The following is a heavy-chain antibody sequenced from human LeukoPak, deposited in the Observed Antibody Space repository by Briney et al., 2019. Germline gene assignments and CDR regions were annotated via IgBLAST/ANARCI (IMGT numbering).Heavy chain of an antibody. Sequence: ASVKVSCKASGYTFTSYGISWVRQAPGQGLEWMGWISAYNGNTNYAQKLQGRVTMTTDTSTSTAYMELRSLRSDDTAVHYCARDMTYYYGSGTSHGMDVWGQGTTVTVSS. D-gene: IGHD3-10*01. CDR2: ISAYNGNT. J-gene: IGHJ6*02. CDR1: GYTFTSYG. V-gene: IGHV1-18*01. CDR3: ARDMTYYYGSGTSHGMDV.